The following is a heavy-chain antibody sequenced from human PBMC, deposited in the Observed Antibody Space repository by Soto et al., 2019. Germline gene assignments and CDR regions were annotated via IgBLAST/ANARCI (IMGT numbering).Heavy chain of an antibody. D-gene: IGHD2-21*02. CDR2: IGGRGGNA. Sequence: LRLSCSASGFSFIDYAINWVRQVPGRGLEYVAGIGGRGGNAFYADSMKGRFSISRDNSKNTVYLHMHNLRVDDSAMYYCAKARHSGDFAGSYDSWGQGTLVPVS. CDR3: AKARHSGDFAGSYDS. V-gene: IGHV3-23*01. J-gene: IGHJ5*02. CDR1: GFSFIDYA.